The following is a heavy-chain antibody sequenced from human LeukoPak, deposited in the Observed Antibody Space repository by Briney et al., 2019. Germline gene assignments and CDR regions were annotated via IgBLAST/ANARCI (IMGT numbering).Heavy chain of an antibody. V-gene: IGHV6-1*01. J-gene: IGHJ4*02. CDR1: GDSVSSSGAA. D-gene: IGHD6-13*01. Sequence: SQTLSLTCAISGDSVSSSGAAWNWIRQSPSRGLEWLGRTYYRSKWYNDYAVSVKSRITINPDTSKNQFSLQLNSVTPEDTAVYYCASESAISIAAAGTFDYWGQGTLVTVSS. CDR2: TYYRSKWYN. CDR3: ASESAISIAAAGTFDY.